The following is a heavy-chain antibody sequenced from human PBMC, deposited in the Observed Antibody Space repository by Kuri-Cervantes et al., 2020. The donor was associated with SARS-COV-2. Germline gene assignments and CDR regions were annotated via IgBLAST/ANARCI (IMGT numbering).Heavy chain of an antibody. CDR3: ARGLWYYGSGSSELTDAFDI. J-gene: IGHJ3*02. CDR2: ISYDGSNK. CDR1: GFTFSSYA. Sequence: GGSLRLSCAASGFTFSSYAMHWVRQAPGKGLEWVAVISYDGSNKYYADSVKGRFTISRDNSKNTLYLQMNSLRAEDTAVYYCARGLWYYGSGSSELTDAFDIWGQGTMVTVSS. V-gene: IGHV3-30*07. D-gene: IGHD3-10*01.